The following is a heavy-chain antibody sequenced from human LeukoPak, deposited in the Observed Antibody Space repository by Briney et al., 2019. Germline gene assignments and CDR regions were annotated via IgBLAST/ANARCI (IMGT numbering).Heavy chain of an antibody. CDR3: ASILVVPAAISPGAPTTHDI. Sequence: SETLSLTCTVSGGSISSYYWSWIRQPPGKGLEWIGYIYYSGSTNYNPSLKSRVTISVDTSKNQFSLKLSSVTAADTAVYYCASILVVPAAISPGAPTTHDIWXXXXXXTXSS. V-gene: IGHV4-59*08. CDR1: GGSISSYY. D-gene: IGHD2-2*01. J-gene: IGHJ3*02. CDR2: IYYSGST.